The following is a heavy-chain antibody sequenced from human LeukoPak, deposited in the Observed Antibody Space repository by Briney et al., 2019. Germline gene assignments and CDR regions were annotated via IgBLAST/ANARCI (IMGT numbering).Heavy chain of an antibody. Sequence: GGSLRLSCAASGFMFSGSPMHWVRQASGKGLEWVGHIRTKANNYATIYAASVKGRFTISRDDSKNTAYLQMNSRKTEDTDVYYCARPSQYGSGTDYYFDSWGQGTLVTVSS. CDR2: IRTKANNYAT. V-gene: IGHV3-73*01. CDR3: ARPSQYGSGTDYYFDS. CDR1: GFMFSGSP. D-gene: IGHD3-10*01. J-gene: IGHJ4*02.